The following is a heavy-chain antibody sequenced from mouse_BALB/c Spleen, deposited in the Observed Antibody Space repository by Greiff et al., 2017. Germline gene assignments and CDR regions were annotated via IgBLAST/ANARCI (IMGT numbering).Heavy chain of an antibody. Sequence: QVQLQQSGPELVRPGVSVKISCKGSGYTFTDYAMHWVKQSHAKSLEWIGVISTYYGNTNYNQKFKGKATMTVDKSSSTAYMELARLTSEDSAIYYCARGIYYGRDYAMDYWGQGTSVTVSS. D-gene: IGHD2-1*01. J-gene: IGHJ4*01. CDR2: ISTYYGNT. V-gene: IGHV1-67*01. CDR1: GYTFTDYA. CDR3: ARGIYYGRDYAMDY.